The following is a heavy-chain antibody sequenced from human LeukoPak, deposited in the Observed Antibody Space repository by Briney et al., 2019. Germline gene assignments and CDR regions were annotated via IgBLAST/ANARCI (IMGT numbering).Heavy chain of an antibody. CDR2: ISYDGSNK. V-gene: IGHV3-30*18. J-gene: IGHJ4*02. Sequence: GGSLRLSCAASGFTFSSYGMHWVRQAPGKGLEWVAVISYDGSNKYYADSVKGRFTVSRDDSKNTLYLQMNSLRAEDTAVYYCAKDGGLWVSAHWGDSWGRGTLVTVSS. CDR3: AKDGGLWVSAHWGDS. CDR1: GFTFSSYG. D-gene: IGHD7-27*01.